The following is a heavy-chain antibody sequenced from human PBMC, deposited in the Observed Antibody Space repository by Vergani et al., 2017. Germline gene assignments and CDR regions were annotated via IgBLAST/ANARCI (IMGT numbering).Heavy chain of an antibody. D-gene: IGHD4-23*01. Sequence: EVHLVESGGGLVQPGRSLRLSCSGSGFTLGDYAMTWVRQAPGQGLEWVGRIRSKANSYATAYAASVKGRFTISRDDSKNTAYLQMNSLKTEDTAVYYCTRRGYGGNIGDYWGQGTLVTVSS. CDR3: TRRGYGGNIGDY. CDR1: GFTLGDYA. V-gene: IGHV3-73*01. CDR2: IRSKANSYAT. J-gene: IGHJ4*02.